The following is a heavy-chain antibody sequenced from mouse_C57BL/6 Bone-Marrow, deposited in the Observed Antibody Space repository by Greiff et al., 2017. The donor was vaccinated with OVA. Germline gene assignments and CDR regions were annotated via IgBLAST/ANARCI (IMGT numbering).Heavy chain of an antibody. V-gene: IGHV1-39*01. J-gene: IGHJ4*01. CDR3: GRYRRKGGYYAMDY. CDR2: INPNYGTT. Sequence: EVQLQQSGPELVKPGASVKISCKASGYSFTDYNMNWVKQSNGKSLEWIGVINPNYGTTSYNQKFKGKATLTVDQSSSTAYMQLNSLTSEDSAVYYCGRYRRKGGYYAMDYWGQGTSVTVSS. CDR1: GYSFTDYN.